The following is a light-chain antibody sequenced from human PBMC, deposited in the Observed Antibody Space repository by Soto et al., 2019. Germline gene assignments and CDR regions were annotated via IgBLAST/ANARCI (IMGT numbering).Light chain of an antibody. CDR2: GAS. V-gene: IGKV3-20*01. J-gene: IGKJ1*01. CDR1: QSGSSSY. CDR3: QQYKT. Sequence: VWTKFPGTRSLSPVERYIVSCRASQSGSSSYLAWYQQKPGQAPRLLIYGASSRATGIPYRFSGSGSGTDFTLTISRLEPEDFAVYYCQQYKTFGQGTKV.